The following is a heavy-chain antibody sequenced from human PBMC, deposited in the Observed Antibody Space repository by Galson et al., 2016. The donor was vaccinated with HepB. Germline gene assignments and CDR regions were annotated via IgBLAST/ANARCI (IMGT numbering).Heavy chain of an antibody. CDR3: VRDISSGDYYYFAMDV. Sequence: LRLSCAASGFIFSTYSMNWVRQAPGKGLEWVSSISSNSRYIFYADSVKGRFTISRDNAKNSLSLQLNGLRADDTAVYYCVRDISSGDYYYFAMDVWGQGTTVTVSS. CDR1: GFIFSTYS. CDR2: ISSNSRYI. V-gene: IGHV3-21*01. J-gene: IGHJ6*02. D-gene: IGHD3-22*01.